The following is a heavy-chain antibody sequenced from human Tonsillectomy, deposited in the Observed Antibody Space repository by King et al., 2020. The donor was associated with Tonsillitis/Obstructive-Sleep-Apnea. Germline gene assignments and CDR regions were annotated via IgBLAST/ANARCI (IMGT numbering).Heavy chain of an antibody. V-gene: IGHV4-39*01. J-gene: IGHJ6*02. CDR1: GGSISSSSYY. CDR3: ARHCSSTSCYQGGSYYYYGMDV. CDR2: TYYSGST. Sequence: QLQESGPGLVKPSETLSLTCTVSGGSISSSSYYWGWIRQPPGKGLEWTGSTYYSGSTYYNPSLKSRVTISVDTSKNQFSLKLSSVTAADTAVYYCARHCSSTSCYQGGSYYYYGMDVWGQGTTVTVSS. D-gene: IGHD2-2*01.